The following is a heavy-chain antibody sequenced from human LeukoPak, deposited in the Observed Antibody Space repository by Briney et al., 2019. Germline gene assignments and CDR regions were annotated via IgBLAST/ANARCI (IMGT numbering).Heavy chain of an antibody. CDR3: AKDATASPYFHWFDN. CDR1: GFTFSSYA. Sequence: GGSLRLSCAASGFTFSSYAMNWVRHAPGKGLEWVAGSSSGDRTFHAESVKGRFTISRDKSKDTLYLQMNSLRAEDTAAYYCAKDATASPYFHWFDNWGQGTQVIVSS. D-gene: IGHD3-9*01. CDR2: SSSGDRT. V-gene: IGHV3-23*01. J-gene: IGHJ4*02.